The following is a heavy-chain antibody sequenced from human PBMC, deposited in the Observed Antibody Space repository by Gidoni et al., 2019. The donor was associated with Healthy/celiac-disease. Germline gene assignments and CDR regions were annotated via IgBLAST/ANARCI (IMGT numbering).Heavy chain of an antibody. CDR1: GASISSYY. D-gene: IGHD1-7*01. J-gene: IGHJ4*02. CDR2: VSYSGST. CDR3: ARGELPSNYNGPRSLHYFDH. V-gene: IGHV4-59*01. Sequence: QVQLQESGPGLVQPSETLSLTCTVSGASISSYYWRWIRQPPGKGLEWIGYVSYSGSTNYNPSLKSRVTISADTAKNQFSLKVNSVTAADTAVYYCARGELPSNYNGPRSLHYFDHWGQGTLVTVSS.